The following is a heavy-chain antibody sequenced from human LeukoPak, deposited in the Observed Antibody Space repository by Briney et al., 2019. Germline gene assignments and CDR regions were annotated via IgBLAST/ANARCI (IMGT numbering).Heavy chain of an antibody. J-gene: IGHJ4*02. CDR2: ISYDGSNK. D-gene: IGHD5-24*01. CDR1: GFTFSNYG. V-gene: IGHV3-30*18. CDR3: AKAGMATYFEREDY. Sequence: PGGSLRLSCAASGFTFSNYGMHWVRQAPGKGLEWVAVISYDGSNKHYADSVKGRFTISRDNSKNMLYLQMNSLRAEDTAVYYCAKAGMATYFEREDYWGQGTLVTVSS.